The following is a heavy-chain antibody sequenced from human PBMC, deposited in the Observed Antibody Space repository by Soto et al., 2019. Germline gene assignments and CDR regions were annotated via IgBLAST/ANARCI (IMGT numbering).Heavy chain of an antibody. V-gene: IGHV1-69*13. Sequence: GASVKVSCKASGGTFSSYAISWVRQAPGQGLEWMGGIIPIFGTANYAQKFQGRVTITADESTSTAYMELSSLRSEDTAVYYCARESRGLNLHPYYFDYWGQGTLVTVSS. J-gene: IGHJ4*02. CDR2: IIPIFGTA. D-gene: IGHD4-4*01. CDR3: ARESRGLNLHPYYFDY. CDR1: GGTFSSYA.